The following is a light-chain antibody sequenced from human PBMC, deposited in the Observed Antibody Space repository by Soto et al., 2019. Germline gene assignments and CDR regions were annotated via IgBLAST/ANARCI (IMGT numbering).Light chain of an antibody. V-gene: IGLV2-14*01. CDR3: SSKRTTASLV. Sequence: QSALIQPASVSGSPGQTITISCTGTSSDVGAYNYVSWYQQHPGKAPKLMIYEVSNRPSGVSDRFSGSKSGNTASLTISGLQAADEADYYCSSKRTTASLVFGTGTKVTVL. J-gene: IGLJ1*01. CDR1: SSDVGAYNY. CDR2: EVS.